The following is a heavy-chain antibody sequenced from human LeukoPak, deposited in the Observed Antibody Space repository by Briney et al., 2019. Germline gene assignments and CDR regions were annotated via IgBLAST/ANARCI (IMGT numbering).Heavy chain of an antibody. CDR2: IYYSGST. J-gene: IGHJ3*02. Sequence: SETLSLTCTVSGGSISSYYWSWIRQPPGKGLEWIGYIYYSGSTNYNPSLKSRVTISVDTSKNQFSLKLSSVTAADTAVYYCARVWGGREAFDIWGQGTMVTVSS. CDR1: GGSISSYY. D-gene: IGHD3-3*01. CDR3: ARVWGGREAFDI. V-gene: IGHV4-59*01.